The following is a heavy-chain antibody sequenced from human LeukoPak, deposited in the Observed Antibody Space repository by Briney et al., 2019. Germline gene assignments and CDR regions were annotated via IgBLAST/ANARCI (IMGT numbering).Heavy chain of an antibody. J-gene: IGHJ3*02. V-gene: IGHV4-34*01. CDR1: GGSFSGYY. CDR3: ARELYSSGYHDAFDI. D-gene: IGHD3-22*01. CDR2: INHSGST. Sequence: SETLSLTCAVYGGSFSGYYWSWIRQPPGKGLEWIGEINHSGSTNYNPSLKSRVTISVDTSKNQFSLKLSSVTATDTAVYYCARELYSSGYHDAFDIWGQGTMVTVSS.